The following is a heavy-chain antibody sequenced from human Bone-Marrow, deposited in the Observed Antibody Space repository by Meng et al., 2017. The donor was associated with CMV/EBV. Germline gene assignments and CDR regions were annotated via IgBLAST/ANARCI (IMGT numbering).Heavy chain of an antibody. CDR1: GGTFSSYA. V-gene: IGHV1-69*10. CDR3: ACVTVTTGGWVDP. CDR2: IIPILGIA. D-gene: IGHD4-11*01. Sequence: AVKVSCKASGGTFSSYATSWVRQAPGQGLEWMGGIIPILGIANYAQKFQGRVTITAIKSTRTAYMELSSLRSEDTAVYYCACVTVTTGGWVDPWGQGTLDTVSS. J-gene: IGHJ5*02.